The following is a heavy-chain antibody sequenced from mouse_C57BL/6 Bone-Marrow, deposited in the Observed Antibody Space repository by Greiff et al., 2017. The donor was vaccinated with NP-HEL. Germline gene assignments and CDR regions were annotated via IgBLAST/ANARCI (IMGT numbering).Heavy chain of an antibody. Sequence: VQLQESGAELARPGASVKLSCKASGYTFTSYGISWVKQRPGQGLEWIGEIYPRSGNTYYNEKFKGKATLTADKSSSTAYMELRSLTSEDSAVYFCARKGFAYWGQGTLVTVSA. CDR1: GYTFTSYG. CDR3: ARKGFAY. J-gene: IGHJ3*01. CDR2: IYPRSGNT. V-gene: IGHV1-81*01.